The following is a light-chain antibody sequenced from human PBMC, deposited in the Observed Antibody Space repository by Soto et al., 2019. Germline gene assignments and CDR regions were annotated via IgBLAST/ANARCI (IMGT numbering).Light chain of an antibody. CDR3: VLYLGSGIWE. V-gene: IGLV8-61*01. J-gene: IGLJ2*01. CDR1: SGSVSTSNY. CDR2: STN. Sequence: QAVVTQEPSFSVSPGRTVTLTCGLTSGSVSTSNYPSWYQQTPGPAPRTLIYSTNTRSSGVPDRFSGSILGNKAALTITGAQADDEADYYCVLYLGSGIWEFGGGTKVTVL.